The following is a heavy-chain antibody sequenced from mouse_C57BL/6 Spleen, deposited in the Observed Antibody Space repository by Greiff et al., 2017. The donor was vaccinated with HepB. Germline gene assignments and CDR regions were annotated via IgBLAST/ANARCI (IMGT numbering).Heavy chain of an antibody. CDR2: ISYDGSN. J-gene: IGHJ2*01. V-gene: IGHV3-6*01. D-gene: IGHD2-3*01. CDR3: ARKEGNDGYYFDY. Sequence: EVKLLESGPGLVKPSQSLSLTCSVTGYSITSGYYWNWIRQFPGNKLEWMGYISYDGSNNYNPSLKNRISITRDTSKNQFFLKLNSVTTEDTATYYCARKEGNDGYYFDYWGQGTTPTVSS. CDR1: GYSITSGYY.